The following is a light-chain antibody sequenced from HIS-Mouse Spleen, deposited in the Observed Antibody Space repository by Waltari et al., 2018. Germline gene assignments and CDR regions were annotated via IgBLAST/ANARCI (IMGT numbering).Light chain of an antibody. CDR3: YSTDSSGNHRV. Sequence: SYELTQPPSVSVSPGQTARITCSGDALPKKYAYWYQQKLGQAPVLVIHRDSKRPSWIPERFSGSSSGTMATLTISGAQVEDEADYYCYSTDSSGNHRVFGGGTKLTVL. V-gene: IGLV3-10*01. J-gene: IGLJ2*01. CDR1: ALPKKY. CDR2: RDS.